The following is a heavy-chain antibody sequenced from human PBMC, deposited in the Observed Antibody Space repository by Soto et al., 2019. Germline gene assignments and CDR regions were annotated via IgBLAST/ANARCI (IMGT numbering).Heavy chain of an antibody. Sequence: SVKVSCKASGGTFSSYAISWVRQAPGQGLEWMGGIIPIVGTASYAEKFQGRVTMTRNTSISTAYMELSSLRSEDTAVYYCATWGYCSSTSCYFRAYYYYMDVWGKGTTVTVSS. CDR1: GGTFSSYA. J-gene: IGHJ6*03. CDR3: ATWGYCSSTSCYFRAYYYYMDV. V-gene: IGHV1-69*05. D-gene: IGHD2-2*01. CDR2: IIPIVGTA.